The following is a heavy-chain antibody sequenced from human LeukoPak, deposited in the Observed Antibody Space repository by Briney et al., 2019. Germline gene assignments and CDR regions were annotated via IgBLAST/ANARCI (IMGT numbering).Heavy chain of an antibody. V-gene: IGHV3-30*02. D-gene: IGHD1-1*01. CDR3: TKGGTVGFDS. Sequence: GGSLRLSCAASGFTLSSSGMHWVRQAPGKGLERVTFIQYDGSVKYNVDSVKGRFAVTRDNSKNTVYLQMNSLRDEDTAVYYCTKGGTVGFDSWGQGTVVTVSS. CDR2: IQYDGSVK. CDR1: GFTLSSSG. J-gene: IGHJ4*02.